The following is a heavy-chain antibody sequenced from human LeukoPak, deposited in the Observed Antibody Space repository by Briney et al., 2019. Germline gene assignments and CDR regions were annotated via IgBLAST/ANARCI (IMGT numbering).Heavy chain of an antibody. CDR2: IITHDADT. V-gene: IGHV5-51*01. Sequence: GESLQISSKGSGDRFSDYWISCVRQMPGKDLQGMGIIITHDADTRYSPSFQATVTFSADKSIYTPYLQWISVKASDTAMYYCARQGGSRRGHDAFDIWGQGTMVTVSS. J-gene: IGHJ3*02. CDR3: ARQGGSRRGHDAFDI. D-gene: IGHD2-2*01. CDR1: GDRFSDYW.